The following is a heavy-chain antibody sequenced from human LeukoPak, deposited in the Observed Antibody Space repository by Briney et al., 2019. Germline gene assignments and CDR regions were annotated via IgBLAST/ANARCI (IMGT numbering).Heavy chain of an antibody. V-gene: IGHV1-8*01. CDR1: GYTFTSYD. CDR2: MNPNSGNT. CDR3: ARDWAVKGYQKAFDI. Sequence: ASVKVSCKASGYTFTSYDVNWVRQATGQGLKWMGWMNPNSGNTGLAQKFQGRVTLTRDTSLSTAYMELSNLRSDDTAVYYCARDWAVKGYQKAFDIWGQGTMVTVSS. J-gene: IGHJ3*02. D-gene: IGHD5-18*01.